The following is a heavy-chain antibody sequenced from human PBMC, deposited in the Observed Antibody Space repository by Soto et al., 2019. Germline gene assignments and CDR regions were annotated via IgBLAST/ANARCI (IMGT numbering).Heavy chain of an antibody. CDR1: GFTFSSYG. CDR2: IWYDGSNK. J-gene: IGHJ6*02. Sequence: PGGSLRLSCAASGFTFSSYGVHWVRQAPGKGLEWVAVIWYDGSNKYYADSVKGRFTISRDNSKNTLYLQMNSLRAEDTAVYYCAIEVGQDYYYGMDVWGQGTTVTVSS. V-gene: IGHV3-33*01. CDR3: AIEVGQDYYYGMDV. D-gene: IGHD1-26*01.